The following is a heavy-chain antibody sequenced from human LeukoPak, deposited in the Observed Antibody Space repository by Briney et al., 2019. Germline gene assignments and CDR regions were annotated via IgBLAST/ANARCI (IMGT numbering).Heavy chain of an antibody. J-gene: IGHJ4*02. CDR1: GGSISSGSYY. CDR2: IYTSGST. Sequence: SETLSLTCTVSGGSISSGSYYWSWIRQPAGKGLEWIGRIYTSGSTNYNPSLKSRVTISLDTSKNQFSLNLSSVTAADTAMYYCTRGSDCWGQGTLVTVSS. V-gene: IGHV4-61*02. CDR3: TRGSDC.